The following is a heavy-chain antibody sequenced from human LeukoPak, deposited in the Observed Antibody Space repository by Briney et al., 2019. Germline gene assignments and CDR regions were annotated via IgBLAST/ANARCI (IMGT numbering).Heavy chain of an antibody. V-gene: IGHV3-66*02. D-gene: IGHD3-16*02. Sequence: GGSLRLSCAASGFSVSNSYMSWVRQAPGKGLEWVSVIFSGSPTYYADSVKGRFTISRDISKNTLYLQMNSVMPDCAGLYYCARRIHLSWGMDVWGQGTTVTVSS. CDR1: GFSVSNSY. CDR3: ARRIHLSWGMDV. J-gene: IGHJ6*02. CDR2: IFSGSPT.